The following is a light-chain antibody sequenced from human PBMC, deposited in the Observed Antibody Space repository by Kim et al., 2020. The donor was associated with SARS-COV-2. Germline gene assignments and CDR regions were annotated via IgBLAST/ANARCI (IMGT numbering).Light chain of an antibody. CDR1: QRVSSN. Sequence: EIVLTQSPATLSLSPGERVTLSCRASQRVSSNLALYQQKVGQTPRLLIYDASNRATGIAARFSGGGSGTDFSLTISSLEPEDFAVYYCQQSRQWPHTFGGGTNVE. J-gene: IGKJ4*01. CDR3: QQSRQWPHT. V-gene: IGKV3-11*01. CDR2: DAS.